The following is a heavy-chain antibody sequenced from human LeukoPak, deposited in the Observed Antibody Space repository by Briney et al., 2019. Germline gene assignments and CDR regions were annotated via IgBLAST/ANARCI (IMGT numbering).Heavy chain of an antibody. J-gene: IGHJ5*02. CDR3: ARGEYYYGSGSYKWFDP. Sequence: SETLSLTCTVSGGSITSGAYYWSWIRQHPGKGLEWIGDIYHSGSTSYNPSLKSRVTISVDTSKNQFSLKLSSVTAADTAVYYCARGEYYYGSGSYKWFDPWGQGTLVTVSS. CDR2: IYHSGST. D-gene: IGHD3-10*01. CDR1: GGSITSGAYY. V-gene: IGHV4-31*03.